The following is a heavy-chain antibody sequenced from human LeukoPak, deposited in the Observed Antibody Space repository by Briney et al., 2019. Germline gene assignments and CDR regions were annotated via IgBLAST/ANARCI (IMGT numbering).Heavy chain of an antibody. CDR1: GYTFTNYA. CDR2: INTNTGNP. Sequence: ASVKVSCKASGYTFTNYAMNWVRQAPGQGLEWMGWINTNTGNPTYAQGFTRRFVFSLDTSVNTAYLQISRLKAEDTAVYYCARSRSGYLFDYWGQGTLVTVSS. CDR3: ARSRSGYLFDY. V-gene: IGHV7-4-1*02. D-gene: IGHD5-12*01. J-gene: IGHJ4*02.